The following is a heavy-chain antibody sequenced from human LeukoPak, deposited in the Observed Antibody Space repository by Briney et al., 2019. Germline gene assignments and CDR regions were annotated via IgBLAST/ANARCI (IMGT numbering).Heavy chain of an antibody. CDR3: AKIEQQLVPGLGWFDP. CDR1: GGTFSSYA. CDR2: IVPIFGTA. V-gene: IGHV1-69*05. Sequence: SVKVSCKASGGTFSSYAISWVRQAPGQGLEWMGGIVPIFGTANYAQKFQGRVTITTDESTSTAYMELSSLRSEDTAVYYCAKIEQQLVPGLGWFDPWGQGTLVTVSS. D-gene: IGHD6-13*01. J-gene: IGHJ5*02.